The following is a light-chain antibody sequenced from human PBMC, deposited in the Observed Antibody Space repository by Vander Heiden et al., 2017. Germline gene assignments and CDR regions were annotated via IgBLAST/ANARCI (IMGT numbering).Light chain of an antibody. CDR3: ISYTSISTV. J-gene: IGLJ1*01. Sequence: QFALTPPDPVSGSPGQSVTTCCTGTSRDVDGYNKGSWYQQLTDATPKLMIYEGTHRPSGVSNRISGSMSGHTASLTISGLQAEDEADYYCISYTSISTVFGTGTKVTVL. CDR2: EGT. CDR1: SRDVDGYNK. V-gene: IGLV2-14*01.